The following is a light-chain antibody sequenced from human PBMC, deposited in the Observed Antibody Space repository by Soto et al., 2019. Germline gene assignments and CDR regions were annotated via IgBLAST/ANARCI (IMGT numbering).Light chain of an antibody. V-gene: IGLV8-61*01. CDR2: STN. J-gene: IGLJ3*02. Sequence: QTVVTQEPSFSVSPGRTVTLTCGLSSGSVSTSYYPSWYQQTPGQAPRTLIYSTNTRSSGVPDRFSGSILGNKAALTITGAQADDESDYYCVLYMGSVIWVFGGGTNVTVL. CDR3: VLYMGSVIWV. CDR1: SGSVSTSYY.